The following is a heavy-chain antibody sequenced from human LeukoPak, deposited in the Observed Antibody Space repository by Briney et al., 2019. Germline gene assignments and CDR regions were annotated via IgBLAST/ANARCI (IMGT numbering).Heavy chain of an antibody. J-gene: IGHJ6*03. CDR3: VRDPSYGSSWYYYMDV. V-gene: IGHV3-48*04. CDR1: EFTFARYA. CDR2: ISSSSFKI. D-gene: IGHD6-13*01. Sequence: GGSLRLSCAASEFTFARYAMNWVRQAPGKGLEWVSYISSSSFKIGYADSVKGRLTISRDNSKNSLYLQMDSLRVEDTAVYYCVRDPSYGSSWYYYMDVWGKGTTVTVSS.